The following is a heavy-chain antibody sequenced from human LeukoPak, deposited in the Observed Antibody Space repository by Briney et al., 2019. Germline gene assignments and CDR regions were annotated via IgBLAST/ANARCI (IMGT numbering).Heavy chain of an antibody. CDR1: GFTFSSYG. CDR3: ARGVGDSSGYYYYFDY. V-gene: IGHV3-33*01. D-gene: IGHD3-22*01. Sequence: PGGSLILSCAASGFTFSSYGMHWVRQAPGKGLEWVALIWFDGSNKYYADSVKGRFTISRDNSKNTLYLQMNSLRAEDTAVYYCARGVGDSSGYYYYFDYWGQGTLVTVSS. J-gene: IGHJ4*02. CDR2: IWFDGSNK.